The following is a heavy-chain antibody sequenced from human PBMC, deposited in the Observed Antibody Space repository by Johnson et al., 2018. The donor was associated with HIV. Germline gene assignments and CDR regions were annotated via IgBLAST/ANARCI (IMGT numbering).Heavy chain of an antibody. D-gene: IGHD3-22*01. Sequence: LSCAASGFTVSSNYMRWVRQAPGKGLEWVSVIYSGGSTYYADSVRGRFTISRDNYENTLYLQMNSLRAEDTAVYYWVKDAWDYFESSGYNDVFDFWGQGALVTVSS. V-gene: IGHV3-53*05. CDR2: IYSGGST. J-gene: IGHJ3*01. CDR1: GFTVSSNY. CDR3: VKDAWDYFESSGYNDVFDF.